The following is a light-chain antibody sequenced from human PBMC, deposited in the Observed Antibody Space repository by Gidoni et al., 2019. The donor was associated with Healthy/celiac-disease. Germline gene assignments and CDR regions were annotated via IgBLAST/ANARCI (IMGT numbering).Light chain of an antibody. CDR3: QQYNNWPGT. V-gene: IGKV3D-15*01. J-gene: IGKJ1*01. Sequence: IVMTQSPATLSVSPGERATLSCRASQSVSSNLAWYQQKPGQAPRLLIYGASTRATGIPARVSGSGSGTEFTLTISSLQSEDFAVYYCQQYNNWPGTFGQGTKVEIK. CDR1: QSVSSN. CDR2: GAS.